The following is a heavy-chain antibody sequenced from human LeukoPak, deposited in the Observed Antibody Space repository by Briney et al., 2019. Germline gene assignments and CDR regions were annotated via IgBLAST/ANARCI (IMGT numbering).Heavy chain of an antibody. CDR2: INSDGSST. CDR3: STGSGHAFDI. V-gene: IGHV3-74*01. D-gene: IGHD3-10*01. CDR1: GFTFSSYW. Sequence: GGSLRLSCAASGFTFSSYWIHWVRQVPGKGLVWVSRINSDGSSTSYADSVKGRFTISRDNAKNTLYVQMNSLRAEDTAVYYCSTGSGHAFDIWGRRTMVTVSS. J-gene: IGHJ3*02.